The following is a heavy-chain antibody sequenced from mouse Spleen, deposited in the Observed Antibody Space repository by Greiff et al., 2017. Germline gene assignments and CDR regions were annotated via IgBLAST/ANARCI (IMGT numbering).Heavy chain of an antibody. CDR3: ARNANYFDY. CDR1: GFSLTSYG. J-gene: IGHJ2*01. V-gene: IGHV2-2*01. CDR2: IWSGGNT. Sequence: VQLKESGPGLVQPSQSLSITCTVSGFSLTSYGVHWVRQSPGKGLEWLGVIWSGGNTDYNAAFISRLSISKDNSKSQVFFKMNSLQADDTAIYYCARNANYFDYWGQGTTLTVSS.